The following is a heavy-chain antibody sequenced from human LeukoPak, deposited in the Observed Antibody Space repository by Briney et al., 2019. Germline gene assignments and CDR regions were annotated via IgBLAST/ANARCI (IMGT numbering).Heavy chain of an antibody. CDR3: ARGVFN. V-gene: IGHV3-53*01. J-gene: IGHJ4*02. CDR1: GFTVSSNS. CDR2: ISDGGST. Sequence: PGGSLRLSCTVSGFTVSSNSWSWVRQAPGKGLDWVSVISDGGSTYYADSVRGRFTISRDNSKNTLFLQMNSLRVEDTAVYYCARGVFNWGQGTLVTVSS. D-gene: IGHD3-10*01.